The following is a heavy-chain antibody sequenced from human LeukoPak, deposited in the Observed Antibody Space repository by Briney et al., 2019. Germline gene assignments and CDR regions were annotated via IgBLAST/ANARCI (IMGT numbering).Heavy chain of an antibody. V-gene: IGHV3-7*01. CDR3: ARDLGKAGGYSSAFDY. Sequence: GGSLRLSCAASGFTFSSYWMSWVRQAPGKGLEWVANIRQDGSERYYVVSVKGRFTISRDNTKNSLYLQMDSLRAEDTAVYYCARDLGKAGGYSSAFDYWGQGTLVTVSS. D-gene: IGHD6-19*01. CDR2: IRQDGSER. CDR1: GFTFSSYW. J-gene: IGHJ4*02.